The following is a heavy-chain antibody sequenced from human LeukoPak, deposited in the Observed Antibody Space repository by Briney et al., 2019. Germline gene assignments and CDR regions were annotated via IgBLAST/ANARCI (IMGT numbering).Heavy chain of an antibody. V-gene: IGHV3-7*01. CDR2: INQDGSEK. J-gene: IGHJ4*02. CDR3: ARDGVAAGLYFDL. Sequence: GGSLRLSCAASGFTFTEYWMNWVRQAPGKGLEWVASINQDGSEKYYVDSVKGRFTISRDSAKNSLFLQMNYLSAEDTAMFYCARDGVAAGLYFDLWGQGTLVTVSS. D-gene: IGHD6-13*01. CDR1: GFTFTEYW.